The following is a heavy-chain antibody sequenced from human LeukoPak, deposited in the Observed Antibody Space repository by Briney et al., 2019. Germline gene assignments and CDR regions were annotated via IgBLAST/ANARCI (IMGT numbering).Heavy chain of an antibody. D-gene: IGHD1-26*01. CDR1: GGSISSSSYY. V-gene: IGHV4-39*01. Sequence: ETLSLTCTVSGGSISSSSYYWGWIRQPPGKGLEWIGTIYYSGSTYYNPSLKSRVTISVDTSKNQFSLKLSSVTAADTAVYYCARQGSGNYLSPVNYWGRGTLVTVSS. CDR3: ARQGSGNYLSPVNY. J-gene: IGHJ4*02. CDR2: IYYSGST.